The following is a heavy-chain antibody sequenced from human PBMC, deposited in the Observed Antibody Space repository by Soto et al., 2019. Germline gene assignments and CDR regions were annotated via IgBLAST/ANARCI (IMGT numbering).Heavy chain of an antibody. CDR3: AKDLSKWLVHVGLDY. D-gene: IGHD6-19*01. V-gene: IGHV3-30*18. Sequence: QPGGSLRLSCAASGFTFSHYGIHWVRQAPGKGLEWLAVISYDGSNKYYADSVKGRFTISRDNSKNTLYLQMNSLRAEDTAVYYCAKDLSKWLVHVGLDYWGQGTLVTVSS. CDR2: ISYDGSNK. J-gene: IGHJ4*02. CDR1: GFTFSHYG.